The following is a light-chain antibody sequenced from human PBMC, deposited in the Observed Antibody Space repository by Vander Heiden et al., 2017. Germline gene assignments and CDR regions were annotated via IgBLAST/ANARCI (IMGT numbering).Light chain of an antibody. Sequence: QSALPQPAPVSGSPGQSIPIPCTGTSSAVGGYNSVSWYQQQPAKAPKLMVYDGSNRPSGVSNRFSGSKSGNTATLTISGLQAEDEADYYYRSYTSSSRVFGGGTKLTVL. J-gene: IGLJ2*01. CDR3: RSYTSSSRV. CDR1: SSAVGGYNS. V-gene: IGLV2-14*01. CDR2: DGS.